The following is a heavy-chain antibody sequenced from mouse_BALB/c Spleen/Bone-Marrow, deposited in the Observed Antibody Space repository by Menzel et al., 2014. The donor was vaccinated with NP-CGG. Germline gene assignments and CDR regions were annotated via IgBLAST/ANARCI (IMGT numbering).Heavy chain of an antibody. CDR2: INPSNGGT. D-gene: IGHD2-12*01. V-gene: IGHV1S81*02. CDR3: TRSRRAMDY. Sequence: QVQLKQSGAELVKPGASVKLSCKASGYTFSIDYMYWVKQRPGQGLEWIGEINPSNGGTNFNEKFKSKATLTVDKSSSTAYMQLSSLTSEDSAVYYCTRSRRAMDYWGQGTSVTVSS. CDR1: GYTFSIDY. J-gene: IGHJ4*01.